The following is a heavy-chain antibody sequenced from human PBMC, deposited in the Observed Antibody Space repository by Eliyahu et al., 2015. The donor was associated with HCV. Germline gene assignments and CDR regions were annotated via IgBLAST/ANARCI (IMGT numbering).Heavy chain of an antibody. CDR2: INPNSGGT. CDR3: ARASGIVGATPSFDY. J-gene: IGHJ4*02. D-gene: IGHD1-26*01. Sequence: QVQLVQSGAEVKKPGASVKVSCKASGYTFTGYYMHWVRQAPGQGLEWMGRINPNSGGTNYAQKFQGRVTMTRDTSISTAYMELSRLRSDDTAVYYCARASGIVGATPSFDYWGQGTLVTVSS. V-gene: IGHV1-2*06. CDR1: GYTFTGYY.